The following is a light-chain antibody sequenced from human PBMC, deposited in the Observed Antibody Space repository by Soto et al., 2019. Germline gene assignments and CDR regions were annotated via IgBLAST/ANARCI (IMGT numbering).Light chain of an antibody. CDR1: SSNIGAGYD. CDR3: QSYDSSLSPYV. V-gene: IGLV1-40*01. J-gene: IGLJ1*01. Sequence: QSVLTQPPSVSGAPGQTVTISCTGSSSNIGAGYDVHWYQQLPGTAPKLLIYANSNRPSGVPDRFSGSKSGTSASLAITGLQAEDEADYYCQSYDSSLSPYVFGTGTKVTVL. CDR2: ANS.